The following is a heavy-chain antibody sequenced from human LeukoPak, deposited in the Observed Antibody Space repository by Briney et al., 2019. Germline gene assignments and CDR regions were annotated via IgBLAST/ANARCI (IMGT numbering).Heavy chain of an antibody. D-gene: IGHD3-10*01. CDR3: ARRSGSGSYYNYFHY. CDR2: IYYSGST. Sequence: SSETLSLTCTVSGGSISSYYWSWIRQPPGKGLEWIGYIYYSGSTNYNPSLKSRVTTSVDTSKNQFSLKLSSVTAADTAVYYCARRSGSGSYYNYFHYWGQGTLVTVSS. CDR1: GGSISSYY. V-gene: IGHV4-59*01. J-gene: IGHJ4*02.